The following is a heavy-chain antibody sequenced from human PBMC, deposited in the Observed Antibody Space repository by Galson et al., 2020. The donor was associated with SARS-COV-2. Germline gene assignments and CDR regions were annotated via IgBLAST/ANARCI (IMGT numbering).Heavy chain of an antibody. CDR3: AKEAGTGWATDYFQH. J-gene: IGHJ1*01. CDR1: GFTFNSYA. D-gene: IGHD2-8*02. V-gene: IGHV3-23*01. CDR2: IGAGGDT. Sequence: GESLKISCAASGFTFNSYAMGWVRQAPGKGLEWVSLIGAGGDTYYADSVKGRFTISRDNFKNTLFLQMNSLRDEDTAVYYCAKEAGTGWATDYFQHGGQGTLVTVSS.